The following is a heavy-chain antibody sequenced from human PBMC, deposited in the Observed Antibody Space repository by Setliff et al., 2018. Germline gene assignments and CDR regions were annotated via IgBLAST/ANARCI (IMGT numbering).Heavy chain of an antibody. V-gene: IGHV3-53*01. J-gene: IGHJ4*02. D-gene: IGHD2-21*02. CDR3: AREGYCGGDCYSID. CDR2: IYSGGST. Sequence: ETLSLTCAVSGYSISSGYYWGWVRQPPGKGLEWVSVIYSGGSTYYADSVKGRFTISRDNSKNTLYLQMNSLRAEDTAVYYCAREGYCGGDCYSIDWGQGTLVTVSS. CDR1: GYSISSGYY.